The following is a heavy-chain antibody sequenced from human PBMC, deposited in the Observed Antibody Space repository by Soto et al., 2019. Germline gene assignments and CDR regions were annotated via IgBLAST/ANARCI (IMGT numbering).Heavy chain of an antibody. CDR1: GGTFSSYA. CDR3: ARDLVRGVRGFDY. V-gene: IGHV1-69*06. D-gene: IGHD1-26*01. J-gene: IGHJ4*02. Sequence: SVKVSCKASGGTFSSYAISWVRQAPGQGLEWMGGIIPIFGTANYAQKFQGRVTITADKSTSTAYMELSSLRSEDTAVYYCARDLVRGVRGFDYWGQGTQVTAPQ. CDR2: IIPIFGTA.